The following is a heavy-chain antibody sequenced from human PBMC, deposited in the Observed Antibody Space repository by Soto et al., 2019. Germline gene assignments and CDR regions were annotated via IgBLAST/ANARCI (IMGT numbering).Heavy chain of an antibody. V-gene: IGHV1-46*01. CDR2: INPSGGST. CDR1: GYTFTSYY. CDR3: ARFGGYCISTSCPDGMDV. Sequence: ASVKVSCKASGYTFTSYYMHWVRQAPGQGLEWMGIINPSGGSTSYAQKFQGRVTMTRDTSTSTVYMELSSLRSEDTAVYYCARFGGYCISTSCPDGMDVWGQGTTVT. J-gene: IGHJ6*02. D-gene: IGHD2-2*01.